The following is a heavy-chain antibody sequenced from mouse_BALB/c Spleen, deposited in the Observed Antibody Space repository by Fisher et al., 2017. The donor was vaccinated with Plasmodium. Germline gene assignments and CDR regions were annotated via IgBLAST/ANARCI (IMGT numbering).Heavy chain of an antibody. Sequence: VKFKGKATITADTSSNTACLQLSSLTSENSAVYFCARGGGYGWYFDVWGAGTTVTVSS. J-gene: IGHJ1*01. D-gene: IGHD2-14*01. CDR3: RGGGYGWYFDV. V-gene: IGHV1S12*01.